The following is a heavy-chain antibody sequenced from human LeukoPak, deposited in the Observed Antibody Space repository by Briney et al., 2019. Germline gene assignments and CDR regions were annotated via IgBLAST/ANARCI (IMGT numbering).Heavy chain of an antibody. Sequence: GGPLRLSCAASGFTFSSYGMHWLRQAPGKGLEGVAVISYDGSKKYYEDSVKGPFTISRDTSNTTLYLKINSRSAEDTDEYFCARVSGAVDHYGMDVGGQGTTVTVS. CDR3: ARVSGAVDHYGMDV. CDR2: ISYDGSKK. CDR1: GFTFSSYG. D-gene: IGHD4-23*01. J-gene: IGHJ6*02. V-gene: IGHV3-30*03.